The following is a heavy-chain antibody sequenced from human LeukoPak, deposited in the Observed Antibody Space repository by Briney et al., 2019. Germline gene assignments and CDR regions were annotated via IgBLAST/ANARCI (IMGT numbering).Heavy chain of an antibody. CDR2: ISNDGYIT. J-gene: IGHJ4*02. V-gene: IGHV3-30*18. Sequence: GGSLRLSCSASGFTFSTYGIHWIRQAPGKGLEWVAVISNDGYITYYADSVKGRFTISRDNSKNTLNLQMNSLRGEDTAVYYCAKVDHGYDFDYWGQGTLVTVST. D-gene: IGHD5-12*01. CDR1: GFTFSTYG. CDR3: AKVDHGYDFDY.